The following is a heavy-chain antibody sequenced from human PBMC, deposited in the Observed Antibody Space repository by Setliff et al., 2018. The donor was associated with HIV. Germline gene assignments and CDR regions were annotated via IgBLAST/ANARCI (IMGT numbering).Heavy chain of an antibody. D-gene: IGHD6-19*01. Sequence: SETLSLTCTVSGGSISSGSYYWSWIRQPAGKGLEWIGHIYTSGSTNYNPSLKSRVTISVDTSTNQFSLKLSSVTAADTAVYYCARGRRSSGWYAYHWGQGTLVTVSS. CDR2: IYTSGST. J-gene: IGHJ5*02. CDR3: ARGRRSSGWYAYH. CDR1: GGSISSGSYY. V-gene: IGHV4-61*09.